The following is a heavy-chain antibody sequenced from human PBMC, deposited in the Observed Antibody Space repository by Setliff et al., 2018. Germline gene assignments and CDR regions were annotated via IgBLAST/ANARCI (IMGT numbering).Heavy chain of an antibody. J-gene: IGHJ3*01. CDR3: ATDHYNRFDV. D-gene: IGHD4-4*01. V-gene: IGHV1-18*01. CDR2: VSGYNGNT. Sequence: ASVKVSCKASGYTFANYGLHWVRQAPGQGLEWMGCVSGYNGNTHYAQMFQGRVTMTTDTPTSTAYMELRSLRSDDTAVYYCATDHYNRFDVWGQGTMVTVSS. CDR1: GYTFANYG.